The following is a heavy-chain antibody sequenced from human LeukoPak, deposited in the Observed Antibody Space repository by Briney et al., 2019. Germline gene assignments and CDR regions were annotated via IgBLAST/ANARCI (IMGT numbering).Heavy chain of an antibody. Sequence: SDTLTLTCTVSDSSMSRGGYYWTWIRHHLNNGLERLGYIHHSASTYYTPSLKNRVTISVETSKNQFSLKLSSVTAADTAVYYCASSYDSSPGDAFDIWGQGTMVTVSS. D-gene: IGHD3-22*01. CDR3: ASSYDSSPGDAFDI. CDR2: IHHSAST. CDR1: DSSMSRGGYY. J-gene: IGHJ3*02. V-gene: IGHV4-31*03.